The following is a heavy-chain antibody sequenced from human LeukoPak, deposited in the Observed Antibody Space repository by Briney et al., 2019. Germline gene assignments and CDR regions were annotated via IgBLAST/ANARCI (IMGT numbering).Heavy chain of an antibody. CDR1: GGSISSGSYY. J-gene: IGHJ4*02. D-gene: IGHD5-12*01. V-gene: IGHV4-61*02. Sequence: SETLSLTCTVSGGSISSGSYYWSWIRQPAGKGLEWIGRIYTSGSTYYNPSLKSRVTISVDTSKNQFSLKLSSVTAADTAVYYCARADVLYSGCHFDYWGQGTLVTVSS. CDR3: ARADVLYSGCHFDY. CDR2: IYTSGST.